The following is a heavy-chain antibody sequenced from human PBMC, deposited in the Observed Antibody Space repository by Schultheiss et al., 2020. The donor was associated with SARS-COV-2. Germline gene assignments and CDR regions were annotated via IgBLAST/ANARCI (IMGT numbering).Heavy chain of an antibody. CDR3: ARAGVLDCLRFSCPLLEY. D-gene: IGHD2-2*01. CDR2: IIHSGNV. CDR1: GESFTGYY. Sequence: SETLSLTCNVFGESFTGYYWAWIRQPPGKGLEWIGEIIHSGNVNYNPSLKSRVALSIDTSKSQFSLNLRSVTAADTALYYCARAGVLDCLRFSCPLLEYWGQGALVTVSS. J-gene: IGHJ4*02. V-gene: IGHV4-34*12.